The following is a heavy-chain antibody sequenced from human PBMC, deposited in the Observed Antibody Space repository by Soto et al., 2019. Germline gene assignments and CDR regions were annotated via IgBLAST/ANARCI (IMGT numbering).Heavy chain of an antibody. V-gene: IGHV3-73*01. J-gene: IGHJ3*02. CDR1: GFTFSGSA. CDR2: IRSKANSYAT. Sequence: GGSLRLSCAASGFTFSGSAMHWVRQASGKGLEWVGRIRSKANSYATAYAASVKGRFTISRDDSKNTAYLQMNSLKTEDTAVYYCTRHNDLGYCSSTSCLTPEGDAFDIWGQGTMVTVSS. CDR3: TRHNDLGYCSSTSCLTPEGDAFDI. D-gene: IGHD2-2*01.